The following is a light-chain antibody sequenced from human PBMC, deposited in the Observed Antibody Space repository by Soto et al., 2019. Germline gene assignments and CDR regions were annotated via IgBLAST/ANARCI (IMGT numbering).Light chain of an antibody. J-gene: IGKJ1*01. CDR2: DAS. CDR3: QQYNSYRTWT. CDR1: QSISSW. V-gene: IGKV1-5*01. Sequence: DIQMTQSPSTLSASVGDRVTITCRASQSISSWLAWYQQKPGKAPKLLIYDASSLESGVPSRSSGSGSGTEFTLTISSLQPDDFATYYCQQYNSYRTWTFGQGTKVEIK.